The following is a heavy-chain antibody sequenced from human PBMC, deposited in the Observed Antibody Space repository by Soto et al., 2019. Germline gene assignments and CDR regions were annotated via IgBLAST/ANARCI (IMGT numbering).Heavy chain of an antibody. V-gene: IGHV1-18*01. CDR1: GYTFTSYG. J-gene: IGHJ4*02. CDR3: ARPSVPGGSYSCHY. D-gene: IGHD1-26*01. Sequence: GASVKVSCKASGYTFTSYGISWVRQALGQGFEWMGWISAYNGNTNYAQKLQGRVTMTTDTSTSTAYMELRSLRSDDTAVYYCARPSVPGGSYSCHYWGQGTLVTVSS. CDR2: ISAYNGNT.